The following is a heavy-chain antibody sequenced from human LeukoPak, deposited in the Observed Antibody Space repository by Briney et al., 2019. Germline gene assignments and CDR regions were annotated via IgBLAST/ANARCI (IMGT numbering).Heavy chain of an antibody. J-gene: IGHJ4*02. D-gene: IGHD3-10*01. V-gene: IGHV3-15*01. CDR2: IKSKTDGGTT. Sequence: GSLRLSFAASGFTFSNAWMSWVRPAPGKGVGWVGRIKSKTDGGTTNYAAPVKGRFTISRDDSKNTLYLQMNSLKTEDTAVYYCTTVGEYGDFDYWGQGTLVTVSS. CDR1: GFTFSNAW. CDR3: TTVGEYGDFDY.